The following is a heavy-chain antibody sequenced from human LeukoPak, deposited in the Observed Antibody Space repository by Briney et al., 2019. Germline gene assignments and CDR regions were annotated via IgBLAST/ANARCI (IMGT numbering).Heavy chain of an antibody. CDR1: GFRFSSYV. CDR2: TSYDGGNK. J-gene: IGHJ4*02. D-gene: IGHD3-22*01. CDR3: ARGDDSSGYFYSYFDH. V-gene: IGHV3-30-3*01. Sequence: GGSLRLSCAASGFRFSSYVMHWVRQAPGKGLEWVSFTSYDGGNKYYADSVKGRFTISRDNSKNTLDLQMNSLRTEDTAMYYCARGDDSSGYFYSYFDHWGQGTLVTVSP.